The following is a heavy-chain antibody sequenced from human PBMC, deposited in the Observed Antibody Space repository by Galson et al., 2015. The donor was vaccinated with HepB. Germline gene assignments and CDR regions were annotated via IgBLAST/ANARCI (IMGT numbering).Heavy chain of an antibody. CDR2: INPNSGGT. D-gene: IGHD3-10*01. J-gene: IGHJ6*03. V-gene: IGHV1-2*06. Sequence: SVKVSCKASGYTFTDYFIHWVRQAPGQGLEWVGRINPNSGGTHYAQKFEGRITMTRDTSITTSYMELSRLRSDDTAVYYCARDGRPTMALYYMDVWGKGTTFTGSS. CDR1: GYTFTDYF. CDR3: ARDGRPTMALYYMDV.